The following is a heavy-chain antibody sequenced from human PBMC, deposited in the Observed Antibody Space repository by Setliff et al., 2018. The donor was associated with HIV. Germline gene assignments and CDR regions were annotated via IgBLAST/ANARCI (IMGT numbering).Heavy chain of an antibody. Sequence: GESLKISCKGSEYSFTSHWIGWVRQMPGEGLEWMGIIHPVDSDARYSPSFQGQVTMSVDNSINTAYLQWGSLKASDTAFYYCARHRHTAAGTLDAFDLWGQGTMVTVSS. CDR1: EYSFTSHW. J-gene: IGHJ3*01. CDR3: ARHRHTAAGTLDAFDL. V-gene: IGHV5-51*01. CDR2: IHPVDSDA. D-gene: IGHD6-13*01.